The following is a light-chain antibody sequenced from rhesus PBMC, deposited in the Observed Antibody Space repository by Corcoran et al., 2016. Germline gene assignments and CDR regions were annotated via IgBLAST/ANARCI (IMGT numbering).Light chain of an antibody. V-gene: IGKV3-24*01. Sequence: EIVMTQSPATLSLSPGERATLSCRASQSVSSSLAWYQQKPGQAPRLLIYGASSRDTGIPDRFRGSGSGTDFTLTISSLEPEDVAVYYCLQHSNWPWTFGQGTKVEIK. CDR2: GAS. J-gene: IGKJ1*01. CDR3: LQHSNWPWT. CDR1: QSVSSS.